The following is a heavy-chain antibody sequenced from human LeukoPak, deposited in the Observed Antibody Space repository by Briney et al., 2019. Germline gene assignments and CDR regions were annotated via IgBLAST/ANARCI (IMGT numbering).Heavy chain of an antibody. CDR3: VRHGSYCGGDCYFDY. J-gene: IGHJ4*02. CDR1: GGSISSYY. V-gene: IGHV4-59*08. CDR2: IYYSGST. Sequence: SETLCLTCTVSGGSISSYYWSWTRQPPGKDLEWIGYIYYSGSTNYNPSLKSRVTISVDTSKNQFSLKLTSVTAAGTAVYYCVRHGSYCGGDCYFDYWGQGTLVTVSS. D-gene: IGHD2-21*02.